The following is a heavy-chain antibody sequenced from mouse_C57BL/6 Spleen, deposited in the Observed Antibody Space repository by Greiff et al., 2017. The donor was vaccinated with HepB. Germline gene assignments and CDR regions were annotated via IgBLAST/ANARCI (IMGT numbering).Heavy chain of an antibody. Sequence: EVHLVESGGGLVQPGGSLSLSCAASGFTFTDYYMSWVRQPPGKALEWLGFIRNKANGYTTEYSASVKGRFTISRDNSQSILYLQMNALRAEDSATYYCARPDSSGYDYAMDYWGQGTSVTVSS. CDR2: IRNKANGYTT. D-gene: IGHD3-2*02. CDR3: ARPDSSGYDYAMDY. J-gene: IGHJ4*01. V-gene: IGHV7-3*01. CDR1: GFTFTDYY.